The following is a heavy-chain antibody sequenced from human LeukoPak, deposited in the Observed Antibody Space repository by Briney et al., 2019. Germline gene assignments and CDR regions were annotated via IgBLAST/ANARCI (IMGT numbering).Heavy chain of an antibody. CDR2: INSDGSST. D-gene: IGHD4-23*01. V-gene: IGHV3-74*01. CDR1: GFSFSRNW. J-gene: IGHJ4*02. Sequence: QPGGSLRLSCVASGFSFSRNWMHWVRQAPGKGLVWVSRINSDGSSTSYADFVKGRFTISRDNAKNTLYLQMNSLRAEDTAAYYCAREGDGSNPFDYWGQGTLVTVSS. CDR3: AREGDGSNPFDY.